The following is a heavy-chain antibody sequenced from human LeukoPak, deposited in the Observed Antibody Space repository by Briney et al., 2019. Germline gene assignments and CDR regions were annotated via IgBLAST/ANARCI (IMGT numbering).Heavy chain of an antibody. J-gene: IGHJ4*02. D-gene: IGHD3-22*01. CDR1: GYTLTQLS. CDR3: ATDSSSGYYYY. V-gene: IGHV1-24*01. Sequence: ASVKVSGKVSGYTLTQLSMHWVRQAPGKGLEWMGGFDPEDGETIYAQKFQGRVTMTEDKSTDTVYMELSSLRSEDTAVYYCATDSSSGYYYYWGQGTLVTVSS. CDR2: FDPEDGET.